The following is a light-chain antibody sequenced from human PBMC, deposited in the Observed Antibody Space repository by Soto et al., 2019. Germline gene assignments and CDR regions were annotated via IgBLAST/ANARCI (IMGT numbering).Light chain of an antibody. CDR2: GVS. Sequence: EIVMTQSPATLSVSPGERATLSCRASQSVSSNLAWYQQKPGQAPRLLIYGVSTRATGTPARFSGSGSGTEFTLTITSLQSEDFAVYYCQQYNNWPPWTFGQGTKVDIK. CDR3: QQYNNWPPWT. J-gene: IGKJ1*01. CDR1: QSVSSN. V-gene: IGKV3-15*01.